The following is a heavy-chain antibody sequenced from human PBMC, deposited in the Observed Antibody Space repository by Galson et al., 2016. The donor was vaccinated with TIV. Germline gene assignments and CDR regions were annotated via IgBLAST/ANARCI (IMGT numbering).Heavy chain of an antibody. CDR1: GFNFTAYG. Sequence: SLRLSCAASGFNFTAYGFHWVRQAPGKGLEWAAVIWADGINQDYADSAKGRFTIPRDISKNTVYLEMNSLSAEDTAVYYCARGACGDCYRDIQYYLDVWGEGTAVIVSS. CDR2: IWADGINQ. D-gene: IGHD3-16*02. CDR3: ARGACGDCYRDIQYYLDV. J-gene: IGHJ6*03. V-gene: IGHV3-33*01.